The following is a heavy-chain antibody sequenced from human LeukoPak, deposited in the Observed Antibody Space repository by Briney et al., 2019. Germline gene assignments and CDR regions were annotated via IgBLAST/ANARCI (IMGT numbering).Heavy chain of an antibody. CDR1: GYTFTSNY. CDR3: ASMGVGFGESIDY. Sequence: ASVKVSCKAFGYTFTSNYMHWVRQAPGQGPEWMGVISPSGGSTTYAQKFQGRVTLTRDMSTSTDYLELSSLRPEDTAVYYCASMGVGFGESIDYWGQGTLVTVSS. J-gene: IGHJ4*02. V-gene: IGHV1-46*01. CDR2: ISPSGGST. D-gene: IGHD3-10*01.